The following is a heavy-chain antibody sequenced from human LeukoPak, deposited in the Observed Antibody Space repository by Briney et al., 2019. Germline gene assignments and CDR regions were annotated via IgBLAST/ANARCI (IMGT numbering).Heavy chain of an antibody. Sequence: GASVKVSCKASGYTFTGYYMHWVRQAPGQGLEWMGWINPNSGGTNYAQKVQGRVTMTRDTSISTAYMELSRLRSDDTAVYYCARERGDIVVVVAASDAFDIWGQGTMVTVSS. CDR1: GYTFTGYY. D-gene: IGHD2-15*01. J-gene: IGHJ3*02. V-gene: IGHV1-2*02. CDR3: ARERGDIVVVVAASDAFDI. CDR2: INPNSGGT.